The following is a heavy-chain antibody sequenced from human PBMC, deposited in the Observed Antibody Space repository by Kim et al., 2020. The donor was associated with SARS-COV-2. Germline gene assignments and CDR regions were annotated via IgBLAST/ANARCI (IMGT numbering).Heavy chain of an antibody. CDR3: ARESRYGDYAGYFDL. CDR1: GFTFSDYY. CDR2: ISSSSSYT. J-gene: IGHJ2*01. Sequence: GGSLRLSCAASGFTFSDYYMSWIRQAPGKGLEWVSYISSSSSYTNYADSVKGRFTISRDNAKNSLYLQMNSLRAEDTAVYYCARESRYGDYAGYFDLWGRGTLVTVSS. D-gene: IGHD4-17*01. V-gene: IGHV3-11*05.